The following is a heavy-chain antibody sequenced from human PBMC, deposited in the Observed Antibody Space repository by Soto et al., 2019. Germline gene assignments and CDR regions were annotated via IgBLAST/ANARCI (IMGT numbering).Heavy chain of an antibody. CDR3: ATSNWFDP. V-gene: IGHV4-39*01. CDR1: GGSISSRGYY. Sequence: QLQLQESGPGLVKPSETLSLTCTVSGGSISSRGYYWGWIRQPPGKGLEGIGTIYYSGSNYYNPSLKTRVTISVDTSKNQFSLKLSSVTAADTAVYYCATSNWFDPWGQGTLVTVSS. CDR2: IYYSGSN. J-gene: IGHJ5*02.